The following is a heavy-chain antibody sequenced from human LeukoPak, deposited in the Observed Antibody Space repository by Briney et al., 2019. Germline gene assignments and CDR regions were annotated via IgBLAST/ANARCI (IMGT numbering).Heavy chain of an antibody. D-gene: IGHD2-21*02. CDR2: ISYDGSNK. J-gene: IGHJ4*02. CDR3: ARDIGLLLPTFYFDY. CDR1: GFTFSSYA. V-gene: IGHV3-30*04. Sequence: GGSLRLSCAASGFTFSSYAMSWVRQAPGKGLEWVAVISYDGSNKYYADSVKGRFTISRDNSKNTLYLQMNSLRAEDTAVYYCARDIGLLLPTFYFDYWGQGTLVTVSS.